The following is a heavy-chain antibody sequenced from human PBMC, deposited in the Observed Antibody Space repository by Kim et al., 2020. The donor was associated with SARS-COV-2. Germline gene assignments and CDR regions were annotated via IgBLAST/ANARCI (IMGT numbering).Heavy chain of an antibody. D-gene: IGHD4-17*01. CDR3: ARVFGDYTYYYGMDV. Sequence: ESVKSQNTVNPDTSKNQFSLQLNSVTPEDTAVYYCARVFGDYTYYYGMDVWGQGTTVTVSS. J-gene: IGHJ6*02. V-gene: IGHV6-1*01.